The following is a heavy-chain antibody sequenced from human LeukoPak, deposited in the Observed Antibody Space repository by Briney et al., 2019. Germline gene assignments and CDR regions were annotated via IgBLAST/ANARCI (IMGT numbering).Heavy chain of an antibody. CDR1: GFTFSSYA. J-gene: IGHJ4*02. Sequence: GGSLRLSCAASGFTFSSYAMSWARHAPGEGLEWVSAISGSGGSAYYADSVKGRFTISRDNSKKTLYLQMNSLRAEDTAVYYCAKAPVVITAFDYWGQGTLVTVCS. CDR3: AKAPVVITAFDY. V-gene: IGHV3-23*01. D-gene: IGHD3-22*01. CDR2: ISGSGGSA.